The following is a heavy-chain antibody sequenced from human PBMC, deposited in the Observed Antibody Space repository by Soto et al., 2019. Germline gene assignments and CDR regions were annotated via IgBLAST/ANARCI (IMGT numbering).Heavy chain of an antibody. D-gene: IGHD2-15*01. V-gene: IGHV3-11*01. J-gene: IGHJ6*02. Sequence: VGSLRLSCAASGFTFSDYYMSWIRQAPGKGLEWVSYISSSGSTIYYADSVKGRFTISRDNAKNSLYLQMNSLRAEDTAVYYCARDHLGRQRVVAADYYYGMDVWGQGTTVTVSS. CDR3: ARDHLGRQRVVAADYYYGMDV. CDR1: GFTFSDYY. CDR2: ISSSGSTI.